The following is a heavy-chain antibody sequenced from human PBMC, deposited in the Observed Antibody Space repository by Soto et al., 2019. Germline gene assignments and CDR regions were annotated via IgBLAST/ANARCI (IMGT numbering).Heavy chain of an antibody. Sequence: LRLSCAASGFTFDDYAMHWVRQAPGKGLEWVSGISWNSGSIGYADSVKGRLTISRDNAKDSLYLQMNSLRAEDTALYYCEKDMKRLRFIYYFDYWGQGTLVTVYS. J-gene: IGHJ4*02. CDR3: EKDMKRLRFIYYFDY. V-gene: IGHV3-9*01. CDR2: ISWNSGSI. D-gene: IGHD5-12*01. CDR1: GFTFDDYA.